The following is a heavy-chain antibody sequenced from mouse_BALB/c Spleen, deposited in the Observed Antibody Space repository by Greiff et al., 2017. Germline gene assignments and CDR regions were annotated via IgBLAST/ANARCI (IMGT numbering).Heavy chain of an antibody. J-gene: IGHJ3*01. CDR2: ISSGGSYT. CDR1: GFTFSSYA. Sequence: EVKLVESGGGLVKPGGSLKLSCAVSGFTFSSYAMSWVRQSPEKRLEWVAEISSGGSYTYYPDTVTGRFTISRDNAKNTLYLEMSSLRSEDTAMYYCARGLTVVATDAYWGQGTLVTVSA. V-gene: IGHV5-9-4*01. CDR3: ARGLTVVATDAY. D-gene: IGHD1-1*01.